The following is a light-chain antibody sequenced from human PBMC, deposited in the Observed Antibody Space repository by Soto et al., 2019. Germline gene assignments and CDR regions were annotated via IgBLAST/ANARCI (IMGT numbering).Light chain of an antibody. V-gene: IGKV3-11*01. CDR2: DAS. CDR1: LSVRSN. Sequence: EIVLTQSPATLSLSPGESATLSSRASLSVRSNLAWYHQKPGQAHRLLIYDASNRATGIPASFSGSGSGTDFPLTISSLEPEEFAVYDCQQRSNWRALTFGGGTKVEIK. J-gene: IGKJ4*01. CDR3: QQRSNWRALT.